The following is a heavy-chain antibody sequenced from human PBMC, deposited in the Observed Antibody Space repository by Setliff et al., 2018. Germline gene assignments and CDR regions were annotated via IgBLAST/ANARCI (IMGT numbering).Heavy chain of an antibody. CDR1: GGSISSSNW. CDR3: AKGGGRYHSAS. Sequence: ASETLSLTCTVSGGSISSSNWWTWVRQPPGKGLEWIGEIYHDGNTKFNPSVHYNPSLKSRVTISIDKSKNQFSLKLTSVTAADTAVYYCAKGGGRYHSASWGQGTLVTVSS. V-gene: IGHV4-4*02. J-gene: IGHJ4*02. CDR2: IYHDGNT. D-gene: IGHD1-26*01.